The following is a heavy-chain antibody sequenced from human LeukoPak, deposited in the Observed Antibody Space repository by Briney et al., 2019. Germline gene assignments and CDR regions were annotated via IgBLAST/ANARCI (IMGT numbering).Heavy chain of an antibody. V-gene: IGHV4-59*08. Sequence: PSETLSLTCTVPSGSISSYSWSWIRQPPGKGLEWIGYIYYSVSTSYNPSLKSRVIMSVDTSKNQFSLKLSSVTATDTAVYYCARHGTLPYYYDSSGYPFLDYWGQGTLVTVSS. CDR3: ARHGTLPYYYDSSGYPFLDY. D-gene: IGHD3-22*01. CDR1: SGSISSYS. J-gene: IGHJ4*02. CDR2: IYYSVST.